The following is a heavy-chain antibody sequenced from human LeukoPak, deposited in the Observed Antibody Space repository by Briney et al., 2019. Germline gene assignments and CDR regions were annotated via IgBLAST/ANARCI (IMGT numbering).Heavy chain of an antibody. CDR2: IYYSGST. D-gene: IGHD6-13*01. Sequence: SETLSLTCTVSGGSISSTSHYWGWIRQPPGKGLEWIGSIYYSGSTYYNPSLKSRVTISVDTSKNQFSLRLSSVTAADIAVYFCARLGYSVSWTDCWGQGTLVTVSS. V-gene: IGHV4-39*01. CDR3: ARLGYSVSWTDC. J-gene: IGHJ4*02. CDR1: GGSISSTSHY.